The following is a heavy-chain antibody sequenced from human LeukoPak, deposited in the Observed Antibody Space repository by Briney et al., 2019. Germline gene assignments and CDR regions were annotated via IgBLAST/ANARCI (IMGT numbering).Heavy chain of an antibody. CDR3: AAPRGYYDSSGYYYDFDY. J-gene: IGHJ4*02. CDR1: GFTVSSNY. CDR2: IYSGGST. Sequence: GGSLRLSCAASGFTVSSNYMSWVRQAPGQGLEWVSVIYSGGSTYYADSVKGRFTISRDNSKNTLYLQMNSLRAEDTAVYYCAAPRGYYDSSGYYYDFDYWGQGTLVTVSS. V-gene: IGHV3-53*01. D-gene: IGHD3-22*01.